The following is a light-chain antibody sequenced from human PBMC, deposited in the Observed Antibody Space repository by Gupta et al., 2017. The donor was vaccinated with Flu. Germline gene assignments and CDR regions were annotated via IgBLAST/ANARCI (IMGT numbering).Light chain of an antibody. CDR1: KSISGW. J-gene: IGKJ1*01. CDR2: EAS. CDR3: QQYNSYPWT. Sequence: DIQMIQPPSTLSASAGDKVAITCRATKSISGWLVWYQQRPGKAPTVLLYEASTLEKGVPSRFSGSGSGTDFTLTITSLQPEDSATYYCQQYNSYPWTFGQGTKVEIK. V-gene: IGKV1-5*03.